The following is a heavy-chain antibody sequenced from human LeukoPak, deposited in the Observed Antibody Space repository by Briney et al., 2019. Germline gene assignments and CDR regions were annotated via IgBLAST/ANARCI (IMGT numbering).Heavy chain of an antibody. D-gene: IGHD3-10*01. Sequence: GGSLRLSCAASGFTVGSNYMSWVRQAPGKGLQWVSFLYSVGTTYYADSVKGRFTISRDDSKNTVYLQMNSLTTEDTAVYYCARALYGSGSCFIAWGQGTPVTVSS. V-gene: IGHV3-66*02. CDR1: GFTVGSNY. CDR3: ARALYGSGSCFIA. J-gene: IGHJ4*02. CDR2: LYSVGTT.